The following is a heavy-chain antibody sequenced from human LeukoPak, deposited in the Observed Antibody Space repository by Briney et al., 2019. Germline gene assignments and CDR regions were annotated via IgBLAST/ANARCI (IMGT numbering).Heavy chain of an antibody. J-gene: IGHJ6*02. V-gene: IGHV3-11*05. D-gene: IGHD3-22*01. CDR2: ISTSSGST. CDR1: GFSFSDFY. Sequence: GSLSLTCAASGFSFSDFYISWIRQAPGKGLEWVSYISTSSGSTNYADSVKGRFTISRDNAKNSLYLQMNSLRADHTAVYYCARASAYPPYYYDSSCFAPGLDVWGQ. CDR3: ARASAYPPYYYDSSCFAPGLDV.